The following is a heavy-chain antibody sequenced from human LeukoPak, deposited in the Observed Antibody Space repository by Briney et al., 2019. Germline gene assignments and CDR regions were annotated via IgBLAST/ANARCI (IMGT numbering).Heavy chain of an antibody. CDR1: GDSISSYY. V-gene: IGHV4-59*01. Sequence: PSETLSLTCTVSGDSISSYYWSWIRQPPGTGLEWIGYIYYSGSTNYNTSLKSRVTISIDTSKNQFSLTLSSVTAADTAVYYCARGLLDGYTHPAAFDIWGQGTMVTVSS. CDR3: ARGLLDGYTHPAAFDI. CDR2: IYYSGST. D-gene: IGHD5-24*01. J-gene: IGHJ3*02.